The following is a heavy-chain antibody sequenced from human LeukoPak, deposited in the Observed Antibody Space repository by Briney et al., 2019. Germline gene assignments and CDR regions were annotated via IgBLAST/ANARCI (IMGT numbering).Heavy chain of an antibody. Sequence: ASVKVSCKASGYTFTSYGISWVRQAPGQGLERMGWISAYNGNTNYAQKLQGRVTMTTDTSTSTAYMELRSLRSDDTAVYYCARDVECGTIFGVVITNYYYYYGMDVWGQGTTVTVSS. J-gene: IGHJ6*02. V-gene: IGHV1-18*01. CDR1: GYTFTSYG. CDR2: ISAYNGNT. D-gene: IGHD3-3*01. CDR3: ARDVECGTIFGVVITNYYYYYGMDV.